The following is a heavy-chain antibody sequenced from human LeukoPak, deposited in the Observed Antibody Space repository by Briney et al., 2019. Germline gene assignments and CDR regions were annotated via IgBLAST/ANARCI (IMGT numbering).Heavy chain of an antibody. CDR1: GYTFTSYG. V-gene: IGHV1-18*01. J-gene: IGHJ3*02. Sequence: ASVKVSCKASGYTFTSYGISWVRQAPGQGLEWMGWISAYNGNTNYALKLQGRVTMTTDTSTSTAYMELRGLRSDDTAVYYCARDRNPGIAVAGTSNDAFDIWGQGTMVTVSS. D-gene: IGHD6-19*01. CDR2: ISAYNGNT. CDR3: ARDRNPGIAVAGTSNDAFDI.